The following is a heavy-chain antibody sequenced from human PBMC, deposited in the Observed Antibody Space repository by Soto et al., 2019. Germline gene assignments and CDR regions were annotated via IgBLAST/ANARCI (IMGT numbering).Heavy chain of an antibody. V-gene: IGHV4-30-4*01. CDR1: GGCISSDYYY. Sequence: HVQLQESGPGLVKPSQTPSLTCTVAGGCISSDYYYWSWIRQPPGKGLEWLTFIYYTGSTYYNPSLKSRLTISIDTSKNQFSLSLRSVTAADTAVYYCATVSAHYFDYWGQGTLVTVSS. CDR2: IYYTGST. D-gene: IGHD6-19*01. J-gene: IGHJ4*02. CDR3: ATVSAHYFDY.